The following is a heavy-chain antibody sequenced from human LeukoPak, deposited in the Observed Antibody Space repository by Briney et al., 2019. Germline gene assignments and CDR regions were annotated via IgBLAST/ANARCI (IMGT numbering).Heavy chain of an antibody. CDR1: GGSISSYY. CDR2: IYYSGST. Sequence: SETLSLTCTVSGGSISSYYWSWIRQPRWKGLEWIGYIYYSGSTNYNPSLKSRVTISVDTSKNQFSLKLSSVTAADTAVYYCARHQRRIAVAGVVVSGGVFDPWGQGTLVTVSS. J-gene: IGHJ5*02. V-gene: IGHV4-59*08. D-gene: IGHD6-19*01. CDR3: ARHQRRIAVAGVVVSGGVFDP.